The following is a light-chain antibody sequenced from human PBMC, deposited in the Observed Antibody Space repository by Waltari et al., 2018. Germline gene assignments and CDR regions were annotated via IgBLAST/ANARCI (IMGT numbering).Light chain of an antibody. CDR3: QVSDSSSDLVV. J-gene: IGLJ2*01. CDR1: RVGGKA. Sequence: SYVLTQPPSVSVAPGETTRITCGGTRVGGKALHGYQQKPGQAPVLFIYYDRDRPSGIPERFSGSNYGNTATLTISRVEAGDEADYYCQVSDSSSDLVVFGVGTKLTVL. V-gene: IGLV3-21*04. CDR2: YDR.